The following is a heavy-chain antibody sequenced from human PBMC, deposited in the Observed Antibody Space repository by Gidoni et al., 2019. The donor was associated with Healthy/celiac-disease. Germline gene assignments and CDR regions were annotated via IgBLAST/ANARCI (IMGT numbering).Heavy chain of an antibody. V-gene: IGHV1-8*01. D-gene: IGHD3-10*01. CDR3: ASFKGNYYGMDV. CDR2: MNPNSGNT. CDR1: DYTFTSFD. Sequence: QVQLLQSGAEVKMPVASVQVTCKASDYTFTSFDINWVRQVPRQGVEWMGWMNPNSGNTGYAQKFQGRVTMTRNTSISTAYMEMSSLGSEDTAVYYCASFKGNYYGMDVWGQGTTVTVSS. J-gene: IGHJ6*02.